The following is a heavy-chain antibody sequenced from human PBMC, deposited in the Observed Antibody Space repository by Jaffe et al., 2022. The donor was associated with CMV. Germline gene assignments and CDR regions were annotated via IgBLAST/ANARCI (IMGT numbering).Heavy chain of an antibody. J-gene: IGHJ4*02. CDR3: TRVLRGYSGYELDPDFDAATHITFDY. Sequence: EVQLVESGGGLVQPGRSLRLSCTASGFTFGDYAMSWVRQAPGKGLEWVGFIRSKAYGGTTEYAASVKGRFTISRDDSKSIAYLQMNSLKTEDTAVYYCTRVLRGYSGYELDPDFDAATHITFDYWGQGTLVTVSS. D-gene: IGHD5-12*01. V-gene: IGHV3-49*04. CDR1: GFTFGDYA. CDR2: IRSKAYGGTT.